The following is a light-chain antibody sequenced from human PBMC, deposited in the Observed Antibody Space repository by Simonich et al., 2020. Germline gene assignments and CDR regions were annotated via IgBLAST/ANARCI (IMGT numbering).Light chain of an antibody. CDR3: SSYTSSSTLV. CDR2: DVS. CDR1: SSDVGGCNY. V-gene: IGLV2-14*03. J-gene: IGLJ2*01. Sequence: QSALTQPASVSGSPGPSITIPCTGTSSDVGGCNYVSWYQQHPGKAPKRMIYDVSKRPGGFSNRFSGSKSGNTASLTISGLQAEDEADYYCSSYTSSSTLVFGGGTKLTVL.